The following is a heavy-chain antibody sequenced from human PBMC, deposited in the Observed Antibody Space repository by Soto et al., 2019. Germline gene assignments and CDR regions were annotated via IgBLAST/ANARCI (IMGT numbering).Heavy chain of an antibody. V-gene: IGHV4-34*01. D-gene: IGHD3-3*01. J-gene: IGHJ5*02. CDR3: ARQYDFWSGPRWFDP. CDR2: INHSGST. CDR1: GGSFSVYY. Sequence: PSETLSLTCAVYGGSFSVYYWSWIRQPPGKGLEWIGEINHSGSTNYNPSLKSRVTISVDTSKNQFSLKLSSVTAADTAVYYCARQYDFWSGPRWFDPWGQGTLVTVSS.